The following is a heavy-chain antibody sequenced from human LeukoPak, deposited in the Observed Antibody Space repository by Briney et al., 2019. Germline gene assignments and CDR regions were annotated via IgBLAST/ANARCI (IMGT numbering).Heavy chain of an antibody. CDR1: GFSLSNARMG. V-gene: IGHV2-26*01. CDR3: TRIATYRNSKVDAFDI. D-gene: IGHD1-26*01. J-gene: IGHJ3*02. CDR2: IFSNDEK. Sequence: SGPTLVNPTETLTLTCTVSGFSLSNARMGVSWIRQPPGKALEWLAHIFSNDEKSYSTSLKSRLTISKDTSKSQVVLTMTNMAPVDTATYYFTRIATYRNSKVDAFDIWGQGTMVTVSS.